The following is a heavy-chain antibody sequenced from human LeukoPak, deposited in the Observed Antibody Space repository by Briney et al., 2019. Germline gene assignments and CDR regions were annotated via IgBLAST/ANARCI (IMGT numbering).Heavy chain of an antibody. CDR3: AKDRRITKM. J-gene: IGHJ4*02. Sequence: GGSLRLSCAASRFTFSSYSMNWVRQAPGRGLEWVSSITSSSTYIYYADSVKGRFTISRDNTKNSLYLQMNSLRAEDTAVYYCAKDRRITKMGGQGTLVTVSS. D-gene: IGHD5-24*01. CDR1: RFTFSSYS. V-gene: IGHV3-21*01. CDR2: ITSSSTYI.